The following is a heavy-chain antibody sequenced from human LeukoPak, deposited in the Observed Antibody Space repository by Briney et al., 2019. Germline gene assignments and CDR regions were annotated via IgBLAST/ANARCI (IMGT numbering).Heavy chain of an antibody. CDR2: INHSGST. Sequence: SETLSLTCAVYGESFSGHYWTWIRQPPGRGLEWIGEINHSGSTTSNPSLNNRVTISVDTSKNQFSLKRTSVTAADTAVYYWARPRYGSGSLDSWGQGTLVTVSS. D-gene: IGHD3-10*01. V-gene: IGHV4-34*01. J-gene: IGHJ4*02. CDR3: ARPRYGSGSLDS. CDR1: GESFSGHY.